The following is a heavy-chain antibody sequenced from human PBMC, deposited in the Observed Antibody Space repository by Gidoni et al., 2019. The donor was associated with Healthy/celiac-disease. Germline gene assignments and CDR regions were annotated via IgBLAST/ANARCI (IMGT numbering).Heavy chain of an antibody. J-gene: IGHJ1*01. Sequence: GKGLEWMGIIYPGDSDTRYSPSFQGQVTISADKSISTAYLQWSSLKASDTAMYYCAMPGGKEPMGYFQHWGQGTLVTVSS. CDR3: AMPGGKEPMGYFQH. CDR2: IYPGDSDT. D-gene: IGHD2-15*01. V-gene: IGHV5-51*01.